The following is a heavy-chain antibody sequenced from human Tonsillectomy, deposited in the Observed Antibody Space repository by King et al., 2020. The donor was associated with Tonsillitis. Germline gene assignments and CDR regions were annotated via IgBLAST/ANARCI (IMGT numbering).Heavy chain of an antibody. CDR3: ARQGGGYYYDSSGYSLDY. D-gene: IGHD3-22*01. V-gene: IGHV5-51*01. J-gene: IGHJ4*02. CDR2: IYPGDSDT. Sequence: QLVQSGAEVKKPGESLKISCKGSGYSFTTYWIGWVRQMRGKGLEWMGIIYPGDSDTRYSPSFQGQVTISADKSISTDYLQWSILKASDTAMYYCARQGGGYYYDSSGYSLDYWGQGTLVTVSS. CDR1: GYSFTTYW.